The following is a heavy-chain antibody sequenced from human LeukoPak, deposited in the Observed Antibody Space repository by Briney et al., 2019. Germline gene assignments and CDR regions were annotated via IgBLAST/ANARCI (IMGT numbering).Heavy chain of an antibody. V-gene: IGHV4-34*01. D-gene: IGHD6-19*01. CDR1: GGSFSGYY. Sequence: SETLSLTCAVYGGSFSGYYWSWIRQPPGKGLEWIGEINHSGSTNYNPSLKSRVTISVDTSKNQFSLKLSPVTAADTAVYYCARVYSSGWYYDDYWGQGTLVTVSS. J-gene: IGHJ4*02. CDR3: ARVYSSGWYYDDY. CDR2: INHSGST.